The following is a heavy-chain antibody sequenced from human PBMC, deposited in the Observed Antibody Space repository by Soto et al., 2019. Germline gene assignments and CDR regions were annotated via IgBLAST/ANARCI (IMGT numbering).Heavy chain of an antibody. CDR3: ARDFWFRELLPAPYYYYGMDV. CDR2: ISSSSSTI. D-gene: IGHD3-10*01. J-gene: IGHJ6*02. Sequence: EVQLVESGGGLVQPGGSLRLSCAASGFTFSSYSMNWVRQAPGKGLEWVSYISSSSSTIYYADSVKGRFTISRDNAKNSLYLQMNSLRAEDTAVYYCARDFWFRELLPAPYYYYGMDVWGQGTTVTVSS. CDR1: GFTFSSYS. V-gene: IGHV3-48*01.